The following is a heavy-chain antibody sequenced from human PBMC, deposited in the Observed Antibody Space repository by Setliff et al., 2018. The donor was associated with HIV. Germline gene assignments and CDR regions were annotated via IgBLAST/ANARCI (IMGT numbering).Heavy chain of an antibody. CDR3: ARVDSSGEYYFDY. CDR1: GGSISSSSYY. CDR2: IYYSGST. Sequence: PSETLSLTCTVSGGSISSSSYYWGWIRQPPGKGLEWIGSIYYSGSTYYNPSLKSRVTISVDTSKNQFSLKLSSVTAADTAVYYFARVDSSGEYYFDYWGQGTLVTVSS. D-gene: IGHD6-19*01. J-gene: IGHJ4*02. V-gene: IGHV4-39*01.